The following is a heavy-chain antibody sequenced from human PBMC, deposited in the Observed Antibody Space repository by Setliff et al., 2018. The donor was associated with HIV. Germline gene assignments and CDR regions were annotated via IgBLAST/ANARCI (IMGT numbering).Heavy chain of an antibody. CDR2: VNSDESST. CDR1: GFSFGSYW. CDR3: TGGGSSFLGY. V-gene: IGHV3-74*01. Sequence: GGSLRLSCAASGFSFGSYWMSWVRQAPGQGLVWVSRVNSDESSTNYADSVKGRFTISRDNAKNTLYLQMNSLRAEDTAVYYCTGGGSSFLGYWGQGTLVTVSS. J-gene: IGHJ4*02. D-gene: IGHD6-6*01.